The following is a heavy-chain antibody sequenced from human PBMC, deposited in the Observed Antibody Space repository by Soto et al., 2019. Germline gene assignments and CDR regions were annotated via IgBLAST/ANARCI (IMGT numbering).Heavy chain of an antibody. CDR2: ILSKAGNYAT. V-gene: IGHV3-73*01. J-gene: IGHJ4*02. CDR3: ISGGSPYYYDY. Sequence: EVQLVESGGGLVQPGGSLKLSCAASGVIFSGSAVHWVRQASGKGLEWVGRILSKAGNYATAYPASMKGRFTISRDDSENTAFLQMNSLKTEDTAVYYCISGGSPYYYDYWGQGTLVAVSS. CDR1: GVIFSGSA.